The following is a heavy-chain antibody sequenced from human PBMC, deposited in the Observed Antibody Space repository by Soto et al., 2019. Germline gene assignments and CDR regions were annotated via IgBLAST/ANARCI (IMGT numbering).Heavy chain of an antibody. CDR1: GFTFSGYL. CDR3: ARSDWFDP. Sequence: GGSLRLSCAASGFTFSGYLMHWVRQAQGQGLVWVSRVKSDGTITSYVDSVRGRFTISRDNAKNTLYLQMDSLRAEDTAVYYCARSDWFDPWGQGTLVTVSS. CDR2: VKSDGTIT. J-gene: IGHJ5*02. V-gene: IGHV3-74*01.